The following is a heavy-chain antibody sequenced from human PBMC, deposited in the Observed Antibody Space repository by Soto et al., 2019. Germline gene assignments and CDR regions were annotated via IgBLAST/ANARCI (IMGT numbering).Heavy chain of an antibody. CDR2: ISAYNGET. Sequence: QVKLVQSGAEVKKPGASVKVYCKASGYNFHSYGITCVRQAPGQGLEWLGWISAYNGETHSGQMLQGRVSLTIDISSITANMELRSLRSDDTAVYYCSRDLEESGDVWTGVVLYWGQGTRVTVSS. CDR1: GYNFHSYG. CDR3: SRDLEESGDVWTGVVLY. D-gene: IGHD3-3*01. V-gene: IGHV1-18*01. J-gene: IGHJ4*02.